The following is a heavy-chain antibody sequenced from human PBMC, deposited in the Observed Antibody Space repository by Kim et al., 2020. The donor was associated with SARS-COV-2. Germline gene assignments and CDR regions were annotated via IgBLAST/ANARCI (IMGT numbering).Heavy chain of an antibody. CDR3: ARLDYDSGGYYWVDS. J-gene: IGHJ5*01. Sequence: SETLSLTCGVSGGSISSGTWWSWVRQPPGKGLEWIGEISHSGNTNYNPSLRSRVTISVDKSKNQFSLSLNSVTAADTAVYYCARLDYDSGGYYWVDSWG. V-gene: IGHV4-4*02. CDR2: ISHSGNT. D-gene: IGHD1-26*01. CDR1: GGSISSGTW.